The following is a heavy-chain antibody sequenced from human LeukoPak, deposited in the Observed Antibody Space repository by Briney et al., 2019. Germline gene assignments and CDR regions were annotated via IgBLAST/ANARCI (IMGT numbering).Heavy chain of an antibody. CDR2: IYESGST. Sequence: SETLSLTCTVSDHSIRNGYFWGWIRQPPGKGLEWIGSIYESGSTHYNPSLKSRVTISVDTSKNQFSLRLNSVTAADTAVYYCARDGPSDSGAFDVWGPGTLVTVSS. V-gene: IGHV4-38-2*02. CDR3: ARDGPSDSGAFDV. J-gene: IGHJ3*01. D-gene: IGHD3-22*01. CDR1: DHSIRNGYF.